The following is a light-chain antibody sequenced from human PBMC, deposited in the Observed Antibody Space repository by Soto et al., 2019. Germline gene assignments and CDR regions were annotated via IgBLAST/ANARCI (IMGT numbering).Light chain of an antibody. Sequence: QSALTQPASVSGSPGQSITISCTGTSRDVGSYNLVSWYQQHPGKAPKLIIYEGSKRPSGVSDRFSGYKSYNTASLTISGLQAEDEADYYCCSYAGISAVMVFGGGTKLTVL. J-gene: IGLJ2*01. CDR1: SRDVGSYNL. V-gene: IGLV2-23*01. CDR2: EGS. CDR3: CSYAGISAVMV.